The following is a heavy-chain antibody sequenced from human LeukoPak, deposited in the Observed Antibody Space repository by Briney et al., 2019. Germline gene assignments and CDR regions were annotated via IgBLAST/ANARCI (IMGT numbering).Heavy chain of an antibody. CDR2: ISYDGSNE. J-gene: IGHJ4*02. V-gene: IGHV3-30*04. D-gene: IGHD2-21*02. CDR1: GFTFGDYA. Sequence: GGSLRLSCTASGFTFGDYAMSWFRQAPGKGLEWVAIISYDGSNEYYADSVKGRFTISRDNSKNTLYLQMNSLRAADTAVYYCAKVLCGDDCYWGDYFDYWGQGTLVTVSS. CDR3: AKVLCGDDCYWGDYFDY.